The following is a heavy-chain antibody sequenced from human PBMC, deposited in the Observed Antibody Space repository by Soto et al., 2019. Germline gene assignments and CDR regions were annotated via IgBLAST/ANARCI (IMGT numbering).Heavy chain of an antibody. V-gene: IGHV1-46*01. CDR1: GYTFTSHF. CDR2: LDPSGVAT. CDR3: ARVSRGAFDI. Sequence: GSVKVCCKASGYTFTSHFVHWARQAPGQGLEWMGVLDPSGVATNSAQKFQGRLTMTRDTSTRTVYMDLTSLGSDDTALYYCARVSRGAFDIWGQGTMVTVSS. J-gene: IGHJ3*02.